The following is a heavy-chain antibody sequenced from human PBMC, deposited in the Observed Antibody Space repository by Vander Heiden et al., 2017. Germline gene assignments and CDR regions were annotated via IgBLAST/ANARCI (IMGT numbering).Heavy chain of an antibody. V-gene: IGHV1-69*06. CDR1: GGTFSSYA. Sequence: QVQLVQSGAEVKKPGSSVKVSCKASGGTFSSYAISWVRQAPGQGLEWMGGIIPIFGTANYAQKFQGRVTITADKSTSTAYMELSSLRSEETAVYYCATTPNYNWRHYYYYGMDVWGQGTTVTVSS. D-gene: IGHD1-1*01. J-gene: IGHJ6*02. CDR2: IIPIFGTA. CDR3: ATTPNYNWRHYYYYGMDV.